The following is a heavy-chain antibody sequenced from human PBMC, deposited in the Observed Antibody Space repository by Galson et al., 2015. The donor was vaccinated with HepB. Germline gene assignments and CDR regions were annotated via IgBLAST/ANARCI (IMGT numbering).Heavy chain of an antibody. J-gene: IGHJ2*01. D-gene: IGHD3-22*01. Sequence: SLRLSCAASGFTFSSYWMHWVRQAPGKGLVWVSRINSDGSGTSYADPVKGRFTISRDNAKNTLYLQMNSLRAEDTAVYYCARRYYDSSASPPAVYFDLWGRGTLVTVSS. CDR3: ARRYYDSSASPPAVYFDL. CDR1: GFTFSSYW. CDR2: INSDGSGT. V-gene: IGHV3-74*01.